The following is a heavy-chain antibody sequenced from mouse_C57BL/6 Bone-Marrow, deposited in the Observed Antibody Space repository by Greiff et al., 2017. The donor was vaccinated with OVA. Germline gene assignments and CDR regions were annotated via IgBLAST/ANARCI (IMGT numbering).Heavy chain of an antibody. J-gene: IGHJ2*01. Sequence: VMLVESGAELARPGASVKLSCKASGYTFTSYGISWVKQRTGQGLEWIGEIYPRSGNTYYNEKFKGKATLTADKSSSTAYMELRSLTSEDSAVYFCARIGTTVVATSDYWGQGTTLTVSS. V-gene: IGHV1-81*01. D-gene: IGHD1-1*01. CDR1: GYTFTSYG. CDR3: ARIGTTVVATSDY. CDR2: IYPRSGNT.